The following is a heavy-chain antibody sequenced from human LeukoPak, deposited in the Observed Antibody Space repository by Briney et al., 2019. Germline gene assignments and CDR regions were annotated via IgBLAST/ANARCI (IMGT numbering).Heavy chain of an antibody. CDR3: ARDWAGPF. D-gene: IGHD6-19*01. CDR1: GFTFSRYW. J-gene: IGHJ4*02. V-gene: IGHV3-7*05. CDR2: IKQDGSEK. Sequence: GGSLRLSCAASGFTFSRYWMSWVRQAPGKGLEWVANIKQDGSEKYYVDSVKGRFTISRDNAKNSMYLQMNSLRAEDTAVYYCARDWAGPFWGQGTLVTVSS.